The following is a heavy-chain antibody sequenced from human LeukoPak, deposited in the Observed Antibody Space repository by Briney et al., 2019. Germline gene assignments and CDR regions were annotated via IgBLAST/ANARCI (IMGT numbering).Heavy chain of an antibody. CDR3: ARDAYCGGDCTSPFDI. CDR1: GGSISSGDYY. D-gene: IGHD2-21*02. CDR2: IYYSGST. V-gene: IGHV4-30-4*01. Sequence: KPSETLSLTCTVSGGSISSGDYYWSWSRQPPGKGLEWIGYIYYSGSTYYNPSLKSRVTISVDTSKNQFSLKLSSVTAADTAVYYCARDAYCGGDCTSPFDIWGQGTMVTVSS. J-gene: IGHJ3*02.